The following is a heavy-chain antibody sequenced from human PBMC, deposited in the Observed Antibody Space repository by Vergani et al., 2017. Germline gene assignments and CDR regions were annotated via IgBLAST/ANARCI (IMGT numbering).Heavy chain of an antibody. CDR2: IWYDGSNK. CDR1: GFTFSRSG. V-gene: IGHV3-33*01. Sequence: VHLVESGGGLVQPGRSLRLSCGASGFTFSRSGMHWVRQAPGKGLEWVAVIWYDGSNKYYADSVKGRFTISRDNSKNTLYLQMNSLRAEDTAVYYCARGDYYDSYGWGQGTLVTVSS. CDR3: ARGDYYDSYG. D-gene: IGHD3-22*01. J-gene: IGHJ4*02.